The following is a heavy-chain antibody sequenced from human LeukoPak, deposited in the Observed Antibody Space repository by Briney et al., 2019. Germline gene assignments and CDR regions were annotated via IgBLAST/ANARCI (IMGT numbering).Heavy chain of an antibody. CDR1: GGSISSYY. J-gene: IGHJ5*02. Sequence: PSETLSLTCTVSGGSISSYYWSWIRQPPGKGLEWIGYIYYSGSTNYNPSLKSRVTISVDTSKNQFSLKLSSVTAADTAVYYCAREGGSGWYFFDPWGQGTLVTVSS. V-gene: IGHV4-59*01. D-gene: IGHD6-19*01. CDR2: IYYSGST. CDR3: AREGGSGWYFFDP.